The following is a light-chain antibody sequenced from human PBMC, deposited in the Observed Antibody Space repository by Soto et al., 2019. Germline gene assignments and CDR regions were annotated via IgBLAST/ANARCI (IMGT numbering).Light chain of an antibody. CDR1: QSVSSN. V-gene: IGKV3-15*01. Sequence: EIVMTQSPATLSVSPGERATLSCRASQSVSSNLAWYQQKPGQAPRLLIYGASTRATGIPGRFTGSGSGTEFTLTISSLQSEDFAVYYCQQYIQWPLTFGGGTKVDIK. J-gene: IGKJ4*01. CDR2: GAS. CDR3: QQYIQWPLT.